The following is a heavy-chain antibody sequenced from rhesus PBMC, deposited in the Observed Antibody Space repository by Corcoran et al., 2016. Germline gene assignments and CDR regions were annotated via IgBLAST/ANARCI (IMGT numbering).Heavy chain of an antibody. CDR1: GGSISSSY. CDR3: ARVGYCTGSGCYERYFEF. V-gene: IGHV4-169*01. J-gene: IGHJ1*01. Sequence: QLQLQESGPGLVKPSETLSVTCAVSGGSISSSYWSWIRQAPGKGLAWIGYIYGSGSSTNYNPSLKIRVTLSVDTSKNLLSLKLSSVTTSDTAVYYCARVGYCTGSGCYERYFEFWGQGALVTVSS. D-gene: IGHD2-21*01. CDR2: IYGSGSST.